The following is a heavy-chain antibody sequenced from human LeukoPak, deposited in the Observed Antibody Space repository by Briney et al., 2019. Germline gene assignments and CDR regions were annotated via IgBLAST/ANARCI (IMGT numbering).Heavy chain of an antibody. CDR2: IYYSGST. CDR3: ARYLKPYSYYGSGSYYL. V-gene: IGHV4-39*01. CDR1: GGSISSSSYY. Sequence: SETLSLTCTVSGGSISSSSYYWGWIRQPPGKGLEWIGSIYYSGSTYYNPSLKSRVTISVDTSKNQFSLKLSSVTAADTAVYYCARYLKPYSYYGSGSYYLWGQGTLVTVSS. J-gene: IGHJ5*02. D-gene: IGHD3-10*01.